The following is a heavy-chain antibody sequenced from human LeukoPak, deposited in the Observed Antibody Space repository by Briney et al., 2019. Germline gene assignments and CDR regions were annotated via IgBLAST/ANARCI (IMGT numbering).Heavy chain of an antibody. D-gene: IGHD6-13*01. V-gene: IGHV7-4-1*02. CDR2: INTNTGNP. J-gene: IGHJ3*02. CDR1: GGTFSSYA. Sequence: ASVKVSCKASGGTFSSYAISWVRQAPGQGLEWMGWINTNTGNPTYAQGFTGRFVFSLDTSVSTAYLQISSLKAEDTAVYYCARDQYSSSWYHSDTGDAFDIWGQGTMVTVSS. CDR3: ARDQYSSSWYHSDTGDAFDI.